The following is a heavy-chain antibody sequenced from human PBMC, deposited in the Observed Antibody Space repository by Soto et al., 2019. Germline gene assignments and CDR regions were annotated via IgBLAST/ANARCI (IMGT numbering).Heavy chain of an antibody. D-gene: IGHD2-2*01. V-gene: IGHV5-51*01. CDR2: INPGDSDT. Sequence: PGESLKISCKASGYSFTSYWIGWVRQMPGKGLEWMGIINPGDSDTRYSPSFQGQVTISADKSISTTYVQWSSSVTAADTAVYYCAREFPYCPSTSCYAEYWGPGTLVTVSS. CDR3: AREFPYCPSTSCYAEY. CDR1: GYSFTSYW. J-gene: IGHJ4*02.